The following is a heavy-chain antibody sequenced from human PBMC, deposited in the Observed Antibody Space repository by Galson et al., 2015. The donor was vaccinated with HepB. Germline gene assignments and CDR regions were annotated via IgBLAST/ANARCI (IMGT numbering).Heavy chain of an antibody. D-gene: IGHD3-9*01. V-gene: IGHV1-18*01. CDR2: FSVYNGKT. CDR1: GYTFTSYG. J-gene: IGHJ6*03. Sequence: SVKVSCKASGYTFTSYGITWVRQAPGQGLEWMGLFSVYNGKTKYAQKFQDRVTITTDTSTTTAYLELRSLRSDDTAIYYCSRGGGYHHISTGLKYYYYMDVWGKGTTVIVSS. CDR3: SRGGGYHHISTGLKYYYYMDV.